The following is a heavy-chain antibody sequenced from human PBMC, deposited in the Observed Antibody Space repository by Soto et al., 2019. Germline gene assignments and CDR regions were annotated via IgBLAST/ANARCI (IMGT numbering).Heavy chain of an antibody. V-gene: IGHV4-38-2*02. Sequence: PSEPLSLTCSVSGYLISSGYYWGWVRQTPGKGLEWLGSIDYSGRTYKNPSLKSRVSASVDLSKNQFSLNLRSVTAADTAVYFCARGLSSGYDSYYFDYWGQGTLVTVSS. CDR3: ARGLSSGYDSYYFDY. CDR1: GYLISSGYY. J-gene: IGHJ4*02. D-gene: IGHD3-22*01. CDR2: IDYSGRT.